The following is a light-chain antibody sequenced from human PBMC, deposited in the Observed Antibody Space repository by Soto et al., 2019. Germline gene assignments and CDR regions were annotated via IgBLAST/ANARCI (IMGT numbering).Light chain of an antibody. J-gene: IGKJ4*01. Sequence: IQMTQSPSTLSASVGYRVTITCRSSQSISSWLAWYQQKPGKAPKLLIYDASSLESGVPSRFSGSGSGTEFTLTISSLQHDDFATYYCQQYNSYPLTFGGGTKVDSK. CDR2: DAS. V-gene: IGKV1-5*01. CDR3: QQYNSYPLT. CDR1: QSISSW.